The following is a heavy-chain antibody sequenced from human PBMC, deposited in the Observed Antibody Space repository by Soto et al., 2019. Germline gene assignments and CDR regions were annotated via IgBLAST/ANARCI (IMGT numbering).Heavy chain of an antibody. Sequence: QVQLVQSGAEVKKPGSLVKVSCKASGDSFSSYIIGWLRQAPGQGLEWMGRIIPFASIPNYAQKFQGRLTLTADKSTSTAYMELRSLTSEDTAVYYCARDKALNNAALTMAYWGQGTLVTVSS. CDR3: ARDKALNNAALTMAY. D-gene: IGHD6-13*01. V-gene: IGHV1-69*04. CDR2: IIPFASIP. J-gene: IGHJ4*02. CDR1: GDSFSSYI.